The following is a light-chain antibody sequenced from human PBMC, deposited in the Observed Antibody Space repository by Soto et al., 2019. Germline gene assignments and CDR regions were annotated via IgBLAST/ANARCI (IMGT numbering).Light chain of an antibody. CDR3: SSYTISSTLV. Sequence: HSVLTQPASVSGSPGQSITISCTSTSSDIGGHNYVSWYQKQPGKAPKLMIYEVSPRPSGVSDRFSGSKCGNTASLTISGLQAEDDVEYYCSSYTISSTLVFGTGTKVTVL. CDR2: EVS. CDR1: SSDIGGHNY. J-gene: IGLJ1*01. V-gene: IGLV2-14*01.